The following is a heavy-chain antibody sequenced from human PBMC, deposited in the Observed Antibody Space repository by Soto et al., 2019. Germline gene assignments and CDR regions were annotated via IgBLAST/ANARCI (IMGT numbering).Heavy chain of an antibody. D-gene: IGHD4-17*01. Sequence: EVQLVESGGGLVQPGGSLRLSCAASGFTLRDYWMSWVRQAPGKGLEWVANIKQDGSEIYYVDSVEGRFTISRDNAKNSLFLQMNSLKAEDTAVYYCLRTTSAFDNWGQGTLVTVSS. CDR2: IKQDGSEI. CDR3: LRTTSAFDN. CDR1: GFTLRDYW. J-gene: IGHJ3*02. V-gene: IGHV3-7*01.